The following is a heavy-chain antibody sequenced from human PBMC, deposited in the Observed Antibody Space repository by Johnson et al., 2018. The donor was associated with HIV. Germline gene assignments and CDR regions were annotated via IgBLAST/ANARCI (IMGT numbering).Heavy chain of an antibody. CDR2: IYSGGST. V-gene: IGHV3-66*01. CDR3: ARDEPTDDAFDI. Sequence: VQLVESGGGLVQPGGSLRLSCAASGLTVSTNDINWVRQAPGKGLEWVSVIYSGGSTYYADSVKGRFTISRDNSKNTLYLQMNSLRAEDTAVYYCARDEPTDDAFDIWGQGTMVTVSS. CDR1: GLTVSTND. J-gene: IGHJ3*02.